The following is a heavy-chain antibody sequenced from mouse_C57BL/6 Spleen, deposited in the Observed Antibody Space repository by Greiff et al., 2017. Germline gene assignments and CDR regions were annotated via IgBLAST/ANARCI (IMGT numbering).Heavy chain of an antibody. J-gene: IGHJ4*01. D-gene: IGHD2-4*01. Sequence: LVESGPELVKPGASVKISCKASGYAFSSSWMNWVKQRPGKGLEWIGRIYPGDGDTNYNGKFKGKATLTADKSSSTAYMQLSSLTSEDSAVYFCARSGYDYDADYYAMDYWGQGTSVTVSS. V-gene: IGHV1-82*01. CDR3: ARSGYDYDADYYAMDY. CDR1: GYAFSSSW. CDR2: IYPGDGDT.